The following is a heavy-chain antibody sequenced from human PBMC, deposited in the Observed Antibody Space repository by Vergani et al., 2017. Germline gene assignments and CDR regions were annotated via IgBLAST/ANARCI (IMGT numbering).Heavy chain of an antibody. V-gene: IGHV1-69-2*01. CDR2: VDPEDGET. CDR3: ATRGGSSGYSNFDY. CDR1: GYTFTDHY. Sequence: EVQLVQSGAEVKKPGATMKISCKVSGYTFTDHYMHWVKQAPGKGLEWMGLVDPEDGETIYAEKFKGRVTIAADTSTDTAHLELSSLRSEDTAVYYCATRGGSSGYSNFDYWGQGTLVTVSS. D-gene: IGHD3-22*01. J-gene: IGHJ4*02.